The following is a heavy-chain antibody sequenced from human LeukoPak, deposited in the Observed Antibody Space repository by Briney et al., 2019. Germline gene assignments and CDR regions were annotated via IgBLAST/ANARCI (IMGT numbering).Heavy chain of an antibody. J-gene: IGHJ4*02. CDR3: ARSGGSSGWYYFDN. CDR2: IYTSGST. CDR1: DGSISSHY. V-gene: IGHV4-4*07. Sequence: SETLSLTCTVSDGSISSHYWSWIRQPAGKGLEWIGRIYTSGSTNYNPSLSSRVTMSVDTSENQFSLNLRSVTAADTAVYYCARSGGSSGWYYFDNWGQGALVTVSS. D-gene: IGHD6-19*01.